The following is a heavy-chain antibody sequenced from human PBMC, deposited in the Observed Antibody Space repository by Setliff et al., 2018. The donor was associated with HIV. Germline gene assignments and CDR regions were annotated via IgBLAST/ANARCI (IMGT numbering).Heavy chain of an antibody. Sequence: GGSLRLSCAASGFTVSSNYMSWVRQAPGKGLEWVSVIYSGGSTYYADSVKGQFTISRHNSKNTLYLQMNSLRAEDTAVYYCARGYSYGYPYYYYYMDVWGKGTTVTVSS. D-gene: IGHD5-18*01. CDR3: ARGYSYGYPYYYYYMDV. J-gene: IGHJ6*03. CDR1: GFTVSSNY. CDR2: IYSGGST. V-gene: IGHV3-53*04.